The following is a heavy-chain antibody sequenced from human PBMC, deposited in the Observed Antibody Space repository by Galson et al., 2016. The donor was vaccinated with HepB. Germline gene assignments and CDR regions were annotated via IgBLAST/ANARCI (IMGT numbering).Heavy chain of an antibody. CDR3: AKFDSGFGELLGFRYFDC. Sequence: SLRLSCAASGFPFSSYAMSWVRQAPGKGLEWVSSISGDAYRTFYADSVKGRFTTSRDYSNNSLFLQMDSLRADDTAIYYCAKFDSGFGELLGFRYFDCWGQGTLVIVSS. CDR1: GFPFSSYA. D-gene: IGHD3-10*01. CDR2: ISGDAYRT. V-gene: IGHV3-23*01. J-gene: IGHJ4*02.